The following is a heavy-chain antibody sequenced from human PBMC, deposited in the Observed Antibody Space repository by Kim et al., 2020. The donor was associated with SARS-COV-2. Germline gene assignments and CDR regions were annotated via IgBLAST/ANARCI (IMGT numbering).Heavy chain of an antibody. V-gene: IGHV3-7*01. Sequence: GGSLRLSCVASGFTFSSSWMSWVRQTPGKGLEWVASIKQDGSEKYYVDSVKGRFTISRDNAKNSLYLQMNRLRVEDTAVYYCARGVLWGQGTLATVSS. CDR2: IKQDGSEK. CDR1: GFTFSSSW. CDR3: ARGVL. D-gene: IGHD2-2*01. J-gene: IGHJ4*02.